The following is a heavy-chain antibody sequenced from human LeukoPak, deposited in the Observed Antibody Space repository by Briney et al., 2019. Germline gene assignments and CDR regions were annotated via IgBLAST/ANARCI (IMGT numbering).Heavy chain of an antibody. CDR3: ARVGYYDSSGTGGDLDY. Sequence: ASVKVSCKASGYTFTSYDINWVRQATGQGLEWMGWMNPNSGNTGYAQKFQGRVTITRNTSISTAYMELNSLRSEDTAVYYCARVGYYDSSGTGGDLDYWGQGTLVTVSS. J-gene: IGHJ4*02. CDR1: GYTFTSYD. V-gene: IGHV1-8*03. CDR2: MNPNSGNT. D-gene: IGHD3-22*01.